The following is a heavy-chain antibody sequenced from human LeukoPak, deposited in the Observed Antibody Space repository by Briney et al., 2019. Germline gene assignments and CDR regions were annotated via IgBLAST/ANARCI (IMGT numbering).Heavy chain of an antibody. CDR2: ISSSSFKI. D-gene: IGHD6-13*01. V-gene: IGHV3-48*04. J-gene: IGHJ6*03. Sequence: GSLRLSCAASEFTFVRYAMNWVRQAPGKGLEWVSYISSSSFKIGYADSVKGRFTISRDNSKNSLYLQMDSLRVEDTAVYYCVRDPSYGSSWYYYMDVWGKGTTVTVSS. CDR1: EFTFVRYA. CDR3: VRDPSYGSSWYYYMDV.